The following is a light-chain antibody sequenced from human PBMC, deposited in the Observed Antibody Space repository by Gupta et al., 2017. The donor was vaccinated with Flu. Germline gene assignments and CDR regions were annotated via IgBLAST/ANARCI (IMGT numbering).Light chain of an antibody. Sequence: EVVLTQSPGTLSLSPGERATLSCRASHTVTSRKLAWYQQKPGQAPRLLMYATSSPATGIPYRFSGSGSRTDFTLTISTLETEDSAVYYCQQYGTSQISFGQGTRLEIK. CDR3: QQYGTSQIS. J-gene: IGKJ5*01. CDR1: HTVTSRK. V-gene: IGKV3-20*01. CDR2: ATS.